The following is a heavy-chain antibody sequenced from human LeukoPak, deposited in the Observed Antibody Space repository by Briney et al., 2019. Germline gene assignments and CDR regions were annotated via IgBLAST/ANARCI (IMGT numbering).Heavy chain of an antibody. D-gene: IGHD3-3*01. CDR3: ASESGYYSHDY. J-gene: IGHJ4*02. Sequence: SETLSLTCTVSGGSISSHFWSWIRQPPGKGLEWIGNIYNSGTTNYNPSLKSGVTISVDTSKNQLSLQLTSVTAADTAVYYCASESGYYSHDYWGQGTLVTVSS. CDR1: GGSISSHF. V-gene: IGHV4-59*11. CDR2: IYNSGTT.